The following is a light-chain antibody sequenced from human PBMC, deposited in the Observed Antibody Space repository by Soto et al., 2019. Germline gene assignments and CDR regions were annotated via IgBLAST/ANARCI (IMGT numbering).Light chain of an antibody. CDR3: AAWDDSLDGYV. CDR1: SSNIGSNT. Sequence: QSVLTQPPSASGTPGQRVSVSCSGSSSNIGSNTVHWYQQLPGTAPKLLIYRNNQWPSGVPDRFSGSKSGTSASLAISGLQSEDEADYYCAAWDDSLDGYVFGTGTKVTVL. V-gene: IGLV1-44*01. CDR2: RNN. J-gene: IGLJ1*01.